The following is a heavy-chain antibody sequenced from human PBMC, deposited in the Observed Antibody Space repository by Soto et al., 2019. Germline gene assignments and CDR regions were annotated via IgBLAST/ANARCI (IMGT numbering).Heavy chain of an antibody. CDR1: GYTFTSYG. D-gene: IGHD3-3*01. CDR2: ISAYNGNT. V-gene: IGHV1-18*01. Sequence: ASVKVSCKASGYTFTSYGISWVRQAPGQGLEWMGWISAYNGNTNYAQKLQGRVTMTTDTSTSTAYMELRSLRSDDTAVYYCARDLPSYYDFWSGYYLYYYYYGMDVWGQGTTVTV. J-gene: IGHJ6*02. CDR3: ARDLPSYYDFWSGYYLYYYYYGMDV.